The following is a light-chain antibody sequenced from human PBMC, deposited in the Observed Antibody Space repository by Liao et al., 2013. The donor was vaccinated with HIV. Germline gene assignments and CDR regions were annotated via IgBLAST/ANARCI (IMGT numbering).Light chain of an antibody. CDR1: ALPKQY. Sequence: SYELTQPPSVSVSPGQTARITCSGDALPKQYAYWYQQKPGQAPVLVIYKDSERPSGIPERFSGSSSGTTVTLTISGVQAEDEADYYCQSADSSGIYSVFGGGTKLTV. CDR3: QSADSSGIYSV. V-gene: IGLV3-25*03. J-gene: IGLJ2*01. CDR2: KDS.